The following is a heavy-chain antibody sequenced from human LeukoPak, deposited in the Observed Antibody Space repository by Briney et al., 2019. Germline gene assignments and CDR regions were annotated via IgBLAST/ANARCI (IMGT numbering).Heavy chain of an antibody. V-gene: IGHV3-21*01. CDR3: ARDSPPEFSYDFWSGYYGGHYFDY. CDR2: ISGSSSHV. Sequence: GGSLRLSCEASGFSFSIYNMTWVRLAPGKGLEWVSSISGSSSHVWYADSVKGRFTSSRDNAKNSLYLQMNSLRAEDTAVYYCARDSPPEFSYDFWSGYYGGHYFDYWGQGTLVTVSS. D-gene: IGHD3-3*01. CDR1: GFSFSIYN. J-gene: IGHJ4*02.